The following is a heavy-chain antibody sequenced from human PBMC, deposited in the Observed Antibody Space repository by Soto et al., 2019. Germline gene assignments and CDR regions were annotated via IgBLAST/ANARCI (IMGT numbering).Heavy chain of an antibody. CDR2: LTRDGTS. CDR3: TKRATTIPTPGNYFDS. D-gene: IGHD1-1*01. Sequence: LRLSCAASGFTFSDYSMSWVRQTPERGLEWVSSLTRDGTSYYADSVQGRFTVSRDNSKNTVSLQMHSLRAEDTALYYCTKRATTIPTPGNYFDSWGQGTLVTVSS. V-gene: IGHV3-23*01. CDR1: GFTFSDYS. J-gene: IGHJ4*02.